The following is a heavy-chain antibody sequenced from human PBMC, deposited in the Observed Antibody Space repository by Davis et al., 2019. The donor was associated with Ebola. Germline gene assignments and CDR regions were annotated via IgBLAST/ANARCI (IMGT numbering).Heavy chain of an antibody. J-gene: IGHJ4*02. D-gene: IGHD3-3*01. CDR2: IDPHNGNT. V-gene: IGHV1-18*01. Sequence: AASVKVSCKASGYTVTSYSMNWVRQAPGQGLEWMGWIDPHNGNTNYAQNVQGRVTMTTDTSTSTAYMEVGSLRSDDPAVYYLARAPFPTKSGYWGQGTPVAVSS. CDR1: GYTVTSYS. CDR3: ARAPFPTKSGY.